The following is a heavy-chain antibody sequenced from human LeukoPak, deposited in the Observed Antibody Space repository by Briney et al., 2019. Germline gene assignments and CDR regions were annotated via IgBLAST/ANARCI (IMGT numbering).Heavy chain of an antibody. CDR1: GYTFTSYD. CDR3: ARGYRRYYYGSGSYSDAFDI. CDR2: MNPNSGNT. V-gene: IGHV1-8*01. Sequence: ASVKVSCKASGYTFTSYDINWVRQATGQGLEWMGWMNPNSGNTGYAQKFQGRVTMTRNTSISTAYMELSSLRSEDTAVYYCARGYRRYYYGSGSYSDAFDIWGQGTMVTVSS. D-gene: IGHD3-10*01. J-gene: IGHJ3*02.